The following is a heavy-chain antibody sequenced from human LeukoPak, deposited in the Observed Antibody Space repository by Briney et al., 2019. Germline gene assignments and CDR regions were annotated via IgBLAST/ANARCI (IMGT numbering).Heavy chain of an antibody. CDR1: GFTFTNYG. J-gene: IGHJ4*02. D-gene: IGHD5-24*01. CDR3: AKPLDGYNYYDY. Sequence: GGSLRLSCAASGFTFTNYGMHWVRQAPGKGLEWVAVISYDGSNKYYADSVKGRFTISRDNSKNTLYLQMNSLRAEDTAVYYCAKPLDGYNYYDYWGQGTLVTVSS. CDR2: ISYDGSNK. V-gene: IGHV3-30*18.